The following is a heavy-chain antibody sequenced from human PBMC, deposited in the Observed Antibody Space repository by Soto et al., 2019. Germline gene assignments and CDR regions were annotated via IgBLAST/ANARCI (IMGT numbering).Heavy chain of an antibody. J-gene: IGHJ2*01. CDR1: GFTFDDFG. Sequence: GGSLRLSCAAFGFTFDDFGMSWVRQAPGKGLEWVAVISYDESNKYYADSVKGRFTISRDNSKNTLYLQMNSLRAEDTAVYYCARPLWRDDYNWGYFDLWGRGTLVTVSS. D-gene: IGHD4-4*01. CDR2: ISYDESNK. V-gene: IGHV3-30*03. CDR3: ARPLWRDDYNWGYFDL.